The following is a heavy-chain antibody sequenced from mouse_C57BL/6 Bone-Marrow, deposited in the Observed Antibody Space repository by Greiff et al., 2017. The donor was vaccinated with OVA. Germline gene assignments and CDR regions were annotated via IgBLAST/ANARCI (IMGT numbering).Heavy chain of an antibody. CDR1: GFTFSNYW. CDR3: TVPLDSSGRGFAY. D-gene: IGHD3-2*02. V-gene: IGHV6-3*01. J-gene: IGHJ3*01. Sequence: EVKLMESGGGLVQPGGSMKLSCVASGFTFSNYWMNWVRQSPEKGLEWVAQIRLKSDNYATHYAESVKGRFTISRDDSKSSVYLQMNNLRAEDTGIYYCTVPLDSSGRGFAYWGQGTLVTVSA. CDR2: IRLKSDNYAT.